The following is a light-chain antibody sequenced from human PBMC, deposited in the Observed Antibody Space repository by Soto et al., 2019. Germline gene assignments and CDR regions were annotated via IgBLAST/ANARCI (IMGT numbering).Light chain of an antibody. CDR1: QGINTY. V-gene: IGKV1-17*03. CDR2: AAS. Sequence: DIQMTQSPSAMSASVGDGVTITCRARQGINTYIAWLQQKPGKVPKRLIYAASSLHSGVPSRFSGSRSGTEFTLTTSSLQPADFTTYYCLQHNSIPRTFGQGTKVVFK. J-gene: IGKJ1*01. CDR3: LQHNSIPRT.